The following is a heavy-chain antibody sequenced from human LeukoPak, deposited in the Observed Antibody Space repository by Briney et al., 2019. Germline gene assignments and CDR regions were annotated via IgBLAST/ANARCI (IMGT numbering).Heavy chain of an antibody. CDR3: AKGSFNCNGNSCPQYYYYMDV. CDR1: GFTFSTYG. V-gene: IGHV3-30*02. Sequence: GGSLRLSCSAAGFTFSTYGMHWVRQAPGKGLEWVAFIRYDGSEKYYADSVKGRFTISRDNSKNTMYLQMSSLRVEDTAVYSCAKGSFNCNGNSCPQYYYYMDVWGKGTTVTVSS. J-gene: IGHJ6*03. D-gene: IGHD2/OR15-2a*01. CDR2: IRYDGSEK.